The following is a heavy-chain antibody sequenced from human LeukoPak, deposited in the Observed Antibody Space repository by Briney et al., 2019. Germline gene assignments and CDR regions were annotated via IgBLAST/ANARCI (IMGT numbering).Heavy chain of an antibody. CDR3: ARGHAQLWYYYYYYMDV. V-gene: IGHV4-39*07. CDR1: SGSISSNNYY. CDR2: INHSGST. J-gene: IGHJ6*03. Sequence: SXTLSLTCTVSSGSISSNNYYWGWIRQPPGKGLEWIGEINHSGSTNYNPSLKSRVTISVDTSKNQFSLKLSSVTAADTAVYYCARGHAQLWYYYYYYMDVWGKGTTVTVSS. D-gene: IGHD5-18*01.